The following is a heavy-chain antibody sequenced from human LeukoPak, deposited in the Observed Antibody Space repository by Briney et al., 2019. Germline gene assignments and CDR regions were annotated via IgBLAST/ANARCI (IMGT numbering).Heavy chain of an antibody. CDR3: ARNLRWVGTGSIFDY. V-gene: IGHV3-30*03. J-gene: IGHJ4*02. CDR2: ISYDGSNK. CDR1: GFTFSSYS. D-gene: IGHD2-21*02. Sequence: GGSLRLSCAASGFTFSSYSMNWVRQAPGKGLEWVAVISYDGSNKYYADSVKGRFTISRDNSKNTLYLQMSSLRVEDTAEYYCARNLRWVGTGSIFDYWGQGTLVTVSS.